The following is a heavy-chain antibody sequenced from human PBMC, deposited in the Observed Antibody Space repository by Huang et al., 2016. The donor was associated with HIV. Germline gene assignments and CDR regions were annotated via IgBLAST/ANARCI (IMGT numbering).Heavy chain of an antibody. CDR3: AKDREDSAYQLDY. CDR1: GFTFSNDG. J-gene: IGHJ4*02. V-gene: IGHV3-30*18. CDR2: ISYDGSYQ. D-gene: IGHD5-12*01. Sequence: QVQLVESGGGVVQPGRSLSLSCAASGFTFSNDGVHWVRQAPGKGLEWVAAISYDGSYQYYSDSVKGRFTISRDDSQNTLYLQMSILRAEDTAVYFCAKDREDSAYQLDYWGQGTRVTVSS.